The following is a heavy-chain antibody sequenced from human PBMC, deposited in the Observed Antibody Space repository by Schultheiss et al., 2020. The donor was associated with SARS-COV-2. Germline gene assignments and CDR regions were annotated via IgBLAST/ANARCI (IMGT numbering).Heavy chain of an antibody. CDR3: AREDDYGDYRLSY. Sequence: GGSLRLSCAASGFAFSSHWMRWVRQAPGKGLEWVANIKQDGSEKYYVDSVKGRFTISRDNAKNSLYLQMNSLRAEDTAVYYCAREDDYGDYRLSYWGQGTLVTVSS. CDR1: GFAFSSHW. CDR2: IKQDGSEK. J-gene: IGHJ4*02. D-gene: IGHD4-17*01. V-gene: IGHV3-7*03.